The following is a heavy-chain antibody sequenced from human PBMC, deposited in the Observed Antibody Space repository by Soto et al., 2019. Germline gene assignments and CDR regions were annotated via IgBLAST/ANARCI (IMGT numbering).Heavy chain of an antibody. V-gene: IGHV4-61*01. CDR3: ASNYYDSAGVYY. J-gene: IGHJ4*02. D-gene: IGHD3-22*01. CDR2: IYYSGST. Sequence: SETLSLTCTVSGGSVSSGSYYWSWIRQPPGKGLEWIGYIYYSGSTNYNPSLKSRVTISVDTSKNQFSLKLSSVTAADTAVYYCASNYYDSAGVYYWGQGTLVTVSS. CDR1: GGSVSSGSYY.